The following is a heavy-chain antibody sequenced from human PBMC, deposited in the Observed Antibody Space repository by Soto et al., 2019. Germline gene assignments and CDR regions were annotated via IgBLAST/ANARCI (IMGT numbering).Heavy chain of an antibody. CDR1: GGTFSSYA. J-gene: IGHJ6*02. CDR3: ARDNVGSYDSSGYYRVSVPPDYYYGMDV. D-gene: IGHD3-22*01. Sequence: QVQLVQSGAEVKKPGSSVKVSCKASGGTFSSYAISWVRQAPGQGLEWMGGIIPIFGTANYAQKCQGRVTIPADESTSTAYMGMSSLTSEDTAVYSCARDNVGSYDSSGYYRVSVPPDYYYGMDVWGQGTTVTVSS. CDR2: IIPIFGTA. V-gene: IGHV1-69*01.